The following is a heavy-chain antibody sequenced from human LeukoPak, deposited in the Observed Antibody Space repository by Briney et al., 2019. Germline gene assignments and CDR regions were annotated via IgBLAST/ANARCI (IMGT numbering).Heavy chain of an antibody. V-gene: IGHV4-59*08. CDR3: ARHKTETTSQFDY. CDR1: GGSISSYY. Sequence: SETPSLTCTVSGGSISSYYWSWIRQPPGKGLEWIGYIYYSGSTNYNPSLKSRVTISVDTSKNQFSLKLSSVTAADTAVYYCARHKTETTSQFDYWGQGTLVTVSS. J-gene: IGHJ4*02. D-gene: IGHD4-11*01. CDR2: IYYSGST.